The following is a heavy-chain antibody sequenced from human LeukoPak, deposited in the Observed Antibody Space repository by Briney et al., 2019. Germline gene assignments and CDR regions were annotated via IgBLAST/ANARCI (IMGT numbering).Heavy chain of an antibody. D-gene: IGHD6-19*01. CDR1: GGTFISYA. CDR3: ATRTNSSGWTYYYYGMDV. Sequence: SVKVSCKASGGTFISYAISWVRQAPGQGLEWMEGIIPIFGTANYAQKFQGRVTITADESTSIAYMELSSLRYEDTAVYYCATRTNSSGWTYYYYGMDVGGKGTTVTVSS. J-gene: IGHJ6*04. V-gene: IGHV1-69*13. CDR2: IIPIFGTA.